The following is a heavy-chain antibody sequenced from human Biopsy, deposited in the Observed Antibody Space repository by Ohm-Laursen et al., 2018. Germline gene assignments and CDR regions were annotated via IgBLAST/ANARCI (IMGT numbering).Heavy chain of an antibody. CDR3: AADADGYYTEFDY. V-gene: IGHV1-69*04. CDR1: GGPSSNYA. Sequence: SVKVSCKASGGPSSNYAFSWVRQAPGQGLEWVGRIVPILGHLNYAQRFQGRASITADKSTTYVYMELSRLTSGDTTVYYCAADADGYYTEFDYWGPGTLVTVSP. CDR2: IVPILGHL. J-gene: IGHJ4*02. D-gene: IGHD3-3*01.